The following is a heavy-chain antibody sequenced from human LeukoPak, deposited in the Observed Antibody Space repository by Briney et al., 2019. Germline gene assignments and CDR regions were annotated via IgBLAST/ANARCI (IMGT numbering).Heavy chain of an antibody. CDR2: ISYDGSTK. J-gene: IGHJ4*02. Sequence: GRSLRLSCAASGFTFSNYAMHWVRQAPGKGLEWVAVISYDGSTKYYADSVKGRFTISRDNSKNTLYLQMNSLRAEDTAVYYCARVRGIVATIGYFDYWGQGTQVTVSS. V-gene: IGHV3-30*04. D-gene: IGHD5-12*01. CDR1: GFTFSNYA. CDR3: ARVRGIVATIGYFDY.